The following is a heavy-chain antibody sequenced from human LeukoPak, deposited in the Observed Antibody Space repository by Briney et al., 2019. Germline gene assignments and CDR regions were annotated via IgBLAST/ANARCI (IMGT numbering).Heavy chain of an antibody. J-gene: IGHJ3*02. CDR2: ISGSGGST. CDR3: AKSPFYSSSWYFLPGAFDI. CDR1: GFTFSSYA. D-gene: IGHD6-13*01. Sequence: PGGSLRLSCAASGFTFSSYAMSWVRQAPGKGLEWVSAISGSGGSTYYADSVKGRFTISRDNSKNTLYLQMNSLRAEDTAVYYCAKSPFYSSSWYFLPGAFDIWGQGTMVTVSS. V-gene: IGHV3-23*01.